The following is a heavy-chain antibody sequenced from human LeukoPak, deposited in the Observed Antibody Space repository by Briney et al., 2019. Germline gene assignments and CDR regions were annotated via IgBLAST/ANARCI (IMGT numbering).Heavy chain of an antibody. V-gene: IGHV4-38-2*02. Sequence: PETLSLTCTVSGYSISSGYYWGWIRQPPGKGLEWIGSIYHSGSTYYNPSLKSRVTISVDTSKNQFSLKLSSVTAADTAVYYCARDFYGSGSYYNDGFDYWGQGTLVTVSS. CDR3: ARDFYGSGSYYNDGFDY. CDR2: IYHSGST. CDR1: GYSISSGYY. D-gene: IGHD3-10*01. J-gene: IGHJ4*02.